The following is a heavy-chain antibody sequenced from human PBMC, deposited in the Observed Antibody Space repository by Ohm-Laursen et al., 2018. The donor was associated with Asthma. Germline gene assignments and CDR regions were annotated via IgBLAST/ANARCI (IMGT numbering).Heavy chain of an antibody. V-gene: IGHV3-48*01. CDR2: ISSSTSSI. J-gene: IGHJ4*02. CDR1: GFTFSSYN. D-gene: IGHD3-9*01. CDR3: ARDTGYDILTGYD. Sequence: SLRLSCTASGFTFSSYNMNWVRQAPGKGLEWVSYISSSTSSISYADSVKGRFTISRDNAKNSLYLQMNSLRAEDTAVYYCARDTGYDILTGYDWGQGTLVTVSS.